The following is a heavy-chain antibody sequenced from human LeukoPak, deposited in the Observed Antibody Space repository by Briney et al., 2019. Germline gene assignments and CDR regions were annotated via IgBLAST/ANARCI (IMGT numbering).Heavy chain of an antibody. V-gene: IGHV3-66*01. D-gene: IGHD3-22*01. J-gene: IGHJ6*02. CDR1: GFTVSSNY. CDR3: HQTYYYDSSGYYRYYYYGMDV. Sequence: PGGSLRLSCAASGFTVSSNYMSWARQAPGKGLEWVSVIYSGGSTYYADSVKGRFTISRDNSKNTLYLQMNSLRAEDTAVYYCHQTYYYDSSGYYRYYYYGMDVWGQGTTVTVSS. CDR2: IYSGGST.